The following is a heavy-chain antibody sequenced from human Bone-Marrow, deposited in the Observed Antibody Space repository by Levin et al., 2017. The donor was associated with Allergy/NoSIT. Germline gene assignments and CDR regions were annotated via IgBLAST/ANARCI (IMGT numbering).Heavy chain of an antibody. CDR1: GFTFSSYS. D-gene: IGHD3-3*01. V-gene: IGHV3-21*01. CDR2: ISSSSSYI. Sequence: AASVKVSCAASGFTFSSYSMNWVRQAPGKGLEWVSSISSSSSYIYYADSVKGRFTISRDNAKNSLYLQMNSLRAEDTAVYYCARVTISAFDIWGQGTMVTVSS. J-gene: IGHJ3*02. CDR3: ARVTISAFDI.